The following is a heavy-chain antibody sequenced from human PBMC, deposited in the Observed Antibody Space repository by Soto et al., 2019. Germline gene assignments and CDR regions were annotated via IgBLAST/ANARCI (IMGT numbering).Heavy chain of an antibody. V-gene: IGHV3-23*01. Sequence: EVQVLESGGGLVQPGGSLRLSCAAPGFTFSDFAMSWVRQAPGKGLEWVSRIYGGGNGPHYADSVKGRVTISRDNSKNTLYLQMNSLRAEDTAVYYCAKMEGMDPWAYSFDYWGQGTLVPVSS. CDR3: AKMEGMDPWAYSFDY. D-gene: IGHD2-2*03. CDR2: IYGGGNGP. CDR1: GFTFSDFA. J-gene: IGHJ4*02.